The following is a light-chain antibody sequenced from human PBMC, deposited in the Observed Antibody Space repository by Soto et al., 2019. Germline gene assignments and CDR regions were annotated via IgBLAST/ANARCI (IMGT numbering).Light chain of an antibody. CDR1: SSDVGGYDL. V-gene: IGLV2-11*01. Sequence: QSVLTQPRSVSGSPGQSVTISCTGTSSDVGGYDLVSWYQQHPGKAPKLMIYDVTKRPSGVPDRFSGSRSGNTASLTVSGLQAEDDADYYYCSYAGTYTFYVFGTGTKLTVL. CDR3: CSYAGTYTFYV. J-gene: IGLJ1*01. CDR2: DVT.